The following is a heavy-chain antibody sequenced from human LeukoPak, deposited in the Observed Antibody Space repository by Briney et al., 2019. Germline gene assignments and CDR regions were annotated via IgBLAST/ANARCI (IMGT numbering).Heavy chain of an antibody. CDR2: ISSNGGST. V-gene: IGHV3-64*04. J-gene: IGHJ3*02. CDR1: GFTFSSYA. CDR3: ARDTYDILTGYYKWAFDI. Sequence: GGSLRLSCSASGFTFSSYAMHWVRQAPGKGLEYVSAISSNGGSTYYADSVKGRFTISRDNAKNSLYLQMNSLRAEDTAVYYCARDTYDILTGYYKWAFDIWGQGTMVTVSS. D-gene: IGHD3-9*01.